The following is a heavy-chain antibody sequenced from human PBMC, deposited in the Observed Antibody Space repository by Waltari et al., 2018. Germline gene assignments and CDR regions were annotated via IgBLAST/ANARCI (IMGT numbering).Heavy chain of an antibody. CDR1: GYNFTSYD. CDR3: ARGAATCKGANWFDP. D-gene: IGHD6-13*01. CDR2: MNPNRGNT. Sequence: QVQLVQSGAEVKKPGASVKVSCKASGYNFTSYDINGVRQATGQGPEWMGWMNPNRGNTGYAQKFQDRVTMTTNTSISTSYMERSSLTSEDTAVYYCARGAATCKGANWFDPWGQGTLVTVSS. V-gene: IGHV1-8*01. J-gene: IGHJ5*02.